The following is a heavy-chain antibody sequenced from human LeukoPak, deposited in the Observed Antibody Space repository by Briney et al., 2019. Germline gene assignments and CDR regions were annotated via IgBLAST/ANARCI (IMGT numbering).Heavy chain of an antibody. D-gene: IGHD3-10*01. CDR3: AKGSLGYYGSGSYYNAPHFDY. Sequence: GGSLRLSCAASGFTFSSYAMSWVRQAPGKGLEWVSAISGSGGSTYYADSVKGRFTISRDNSKNTLYLQMNSLRAEDTAVYYCAKGSLGYYGSGSYYNAPHFDYWGQGTLVTVSS. J-gene: IGHJ4*02. V-gene: IGHV3-23*01. CDR1: GFTFSSYA. CDR2: ISGSGGST.